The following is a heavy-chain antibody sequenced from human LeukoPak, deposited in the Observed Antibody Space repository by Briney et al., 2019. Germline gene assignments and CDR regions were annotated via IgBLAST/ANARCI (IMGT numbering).Heavy chain of an antibody. CDR1: GFTFSSYG. CDR2: ISYDGSNK. V-gene: IGHV3-30*18. Sequence: PGGSLRLSCAASGFTFSSYGMHWVRQAPGKGLEWVAVISYDGSNKYYADSVKGRFTISRDNSKNTLYLQMNSLRAEDTAVYYWAKDRDIVVVPAAYYFDYWGQEPWSPSPQ. CDR3: AKDRDIVVVPAAYYFDY. D-gene: IGHD2-2*01. J-gene: IGHJ4*01.